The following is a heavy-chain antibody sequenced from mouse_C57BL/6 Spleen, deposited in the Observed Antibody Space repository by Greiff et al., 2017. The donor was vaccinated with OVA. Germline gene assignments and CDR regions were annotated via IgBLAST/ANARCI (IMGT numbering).Heavy chain of an antibody. CDR2: IDPETGGT. V-gene: IGHV1-15*01. Sequence: QVQLQQSGAELVRPGASVTLSCKASGYTFTDYEMHWVKQTPVHGLEWIGAIDPETGGTAYNQKFKGKAILTADKSSSTAYMELRSLTSEDSAVYYCTRYYYYWYFDVWGTGTTVTVSS. J-gene: IGHJ1*03. CDR1: GYTFTDYE. CDR3: TRYYYYWYFDV. D-gene: IGHD1-1*01.